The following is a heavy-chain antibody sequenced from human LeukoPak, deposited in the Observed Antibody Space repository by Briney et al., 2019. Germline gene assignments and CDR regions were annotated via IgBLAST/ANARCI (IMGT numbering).Heavy chain of an antibody. CDR2: IYTSGST. D-gene: IGHD3-10*01. J-gene: IGHJ4*02. CDR3: ARVGMVRGDIDY. Sequence: SQTLSLTCTVSGGSISSGSYYWSWIRQPAGKGLEWIGRIYTSGSTYYNPSLKSRVTISVDTSKNQFSLKLSSVTAADTAVYYCARVGMVRGDIDYWGQGTLVTVSS. CDR1: GGSISSGSYY. V-gene: IGHV4-61*02.